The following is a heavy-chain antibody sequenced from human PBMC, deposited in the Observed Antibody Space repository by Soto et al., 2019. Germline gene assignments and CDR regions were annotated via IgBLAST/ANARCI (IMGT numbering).Heavy chain of an antibody. CDR1: GGSLTKYY. V-gene: IGHV4-4*07. CDR2: VSTSGNV. D-gene: IGHD3-3*01. J-gene: IGHJ4*02. Sequence: SETLSLTCTVSGGSLTKYYWSWIRQPAGKGLEWIGRVSTSGNVVSKASLRIRLTMSVDTSKNQFSLRLTSVTAADPAVYYCARDNNDFWSLYPLAFDYWGQGALVTVSS. CDR3: ARDNNDFWSLYPLAFDY.